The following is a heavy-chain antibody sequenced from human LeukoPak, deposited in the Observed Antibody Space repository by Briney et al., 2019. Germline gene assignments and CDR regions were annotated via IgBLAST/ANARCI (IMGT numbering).Heavy chain of an antibody. V-gene: IGHV4-39*07. D-gene: IGHD3-3*01. CDR2: IYYSGYT. CDR3: ARVDDFWSGNGWFDP. Sequence: SETLSLTCTVSGGSISSSSYYWGWIRQPPGKGLEWIGSIYYSGYTYYNPSLKSRVTISVDTSNNQFSLKLSSVTAADTAVYYCARVDDFWSGNGWFDPWGQGTLVTVSS. CDR1: GGSISSSSYY. J-gene: IGHJ5*02.